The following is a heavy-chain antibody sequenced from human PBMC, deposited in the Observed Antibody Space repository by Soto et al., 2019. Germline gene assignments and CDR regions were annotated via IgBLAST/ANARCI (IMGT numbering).Heavy chain of an antibody. V-gene: IGHV3-30-3*01. Sequence: QVQLVESGGGVVQPGRSLRLSCAASGFTFSSYAMHWVRQAPGKGLEWVAVISYDGSNKYYADSVKGRFTISRDNSKNTLYLQMNSLRAEDTAVYYCARSPEDIVVVVAATVGLADYCGQGTLVTVSS. J-gene: IGHJ4*02. CDR3: ARSPEDIVVVVAATVGLADY. CDR2: ISYDGSNK. CDR1: GFTFSSYA. D-gene: IGHD2-15*01.